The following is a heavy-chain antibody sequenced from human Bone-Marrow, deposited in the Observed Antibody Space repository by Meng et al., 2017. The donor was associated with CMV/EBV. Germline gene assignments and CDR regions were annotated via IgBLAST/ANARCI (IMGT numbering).Heavy chain of an antibody. J-gene: IGHJ6*02. V-gene: IGHV4-59*01. CDR3: AGHCSSTSCFPYYYYGMDV. D-gene: IGHD2-2*01. CDR1: GGSINSYY. CDR2: IYYSGST. Sequence: SETLSLTCTVSGGSINSYYWSWIRQPPGKGLEWIGYIYYSGSTNYNPSLKSRVTISVDTSKNQFSLKLSSVTAADTAVYYCAGHCSSTSCFPYYYYGMDVWGQGTTVTVSS.